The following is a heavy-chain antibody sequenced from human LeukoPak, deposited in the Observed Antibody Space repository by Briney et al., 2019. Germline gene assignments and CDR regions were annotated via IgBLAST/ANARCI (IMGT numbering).Heavy chain of an antibody. Sequence: QAGGSLRLSCAASGFTFSSYWMSWVRQAPWKGLEWVANINQDGSDKYYVDSVKGRFTISRDNAKNSLYLQMNSLRAEDTAVYYCARDPAPYYMDVWGKGTTVTVSS. V-gene: IGHV3-7*01. J-gene: IGHJ6*03. CDR1: GFTFSSYW. CDR3: ARDPAPYYMDV. CDR2: INQDGSDK.